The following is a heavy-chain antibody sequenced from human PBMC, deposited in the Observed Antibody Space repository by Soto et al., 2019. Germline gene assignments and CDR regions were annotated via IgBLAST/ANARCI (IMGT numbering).Heavy chain of an antibody. D-gene: IGHD3-16*01. V-gene: IGHV4-59*01. CDR3: AGEGLHNWFDP. CDR1: GGSISSYY. J-gene: IGHJ5*02. CDR2: IYYSGST. Sequence: SETLSLTCTVSGGSISSYYWSWIRQPPGKGLEWIGYIYYSGSTNYNPSLKSGVTISVDTSKNQFSLKLSSVTAADTAVYYCAGEGLHNWFDPWGQGTLVTVSS.